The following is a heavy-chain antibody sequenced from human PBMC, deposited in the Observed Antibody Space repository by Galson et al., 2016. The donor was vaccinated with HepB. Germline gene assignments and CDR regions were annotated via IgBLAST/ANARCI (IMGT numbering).Heavy chain of an antibody. CDR2: IKKDGSEK. J-gene: IGHJ5*02. CDR3: VSNGDAT. Sequence: SLRLSCAASGFTFSSYWMTWVRQAPGKGLECVASIKKDGSEKDYVDSVKGRFTISRDNSNNFLYLQMNSLRAEDTALYYCVSNGDATWGQGTLVTVSS. V-gene: IGHV3-7*01. D-gene: IGHD7-27*01. CDR1: GFTFSSYW.